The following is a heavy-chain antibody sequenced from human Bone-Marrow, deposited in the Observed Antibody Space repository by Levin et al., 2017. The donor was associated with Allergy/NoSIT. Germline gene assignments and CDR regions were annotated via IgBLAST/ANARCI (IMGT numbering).Heavy chain of an antibody. CDR3: ASHAGRITGTTSGGFWDY. J-gene: IGHJ4*02. V-gene: IGHV4-34*01. D-gene: IGHD1-7*01. CDR1: GGSFSGYY. Sequence: PSETLSLTCAVYGGSFSGYYWSWIRQPPGKGLEWIGEINHSGSTNYNPSLKSRVTISVDTSKNQFSLKLSSVTAADTAVYYCASHAGRITGTTSGGFWDYWGQGTLVTVSS. CDR2: INHSGST.